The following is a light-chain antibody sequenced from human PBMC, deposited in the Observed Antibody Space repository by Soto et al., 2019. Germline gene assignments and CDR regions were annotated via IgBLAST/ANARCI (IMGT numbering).Light chain of an antibody. CDR2: GAS. CDR1: QSVSSNQ. Sequence: ESVMTQSPGTLSLSPGERATLSCRASQSVSSNQLAWYQQKPGQAPRLLMYGASSRATGIPDRFTGSGSGTDFTLTISRLEPEVFAVYYCQEYEILWTFGQGTKVDIK. V-gene: IGKV3-20*01. J-gene: IGKJ1*01. CDR3: QEYEILWT.